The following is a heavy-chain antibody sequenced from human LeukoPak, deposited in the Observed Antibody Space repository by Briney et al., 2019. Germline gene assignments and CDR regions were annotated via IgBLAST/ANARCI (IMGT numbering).Heavy chain of an antibody. CDR2: ISGSGGST. J-gene: IGHJ4*02. CDR3: AKDLWTVTTVYYFDY. CDR1: GFTFSSYA. D-gene: IGHD4-11*01. V-gene: IGHV3-23*01. Sequence: GGSLRLSCAASGFTFSSYAMHWVRQAPGKGLEWVSAISGSGGSTYYADSVKGRFTISRDNSKNTLYLQMNSLRAEDTAVYYCAKDLWTVTTVYYFDYWGQGTLVTVSS.